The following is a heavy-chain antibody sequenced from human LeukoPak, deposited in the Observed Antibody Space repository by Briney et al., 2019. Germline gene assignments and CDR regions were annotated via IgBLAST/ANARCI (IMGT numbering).Heavy chain of an antibody. CDR1: GHNFTSYW. V-gene: IGHV5-51*01. CDR3: ASNLWDLGY. Sequence: GESLRISCKGSGHNFTSYWIGWVRQMPGKGLEWMGIIYPGDSDTRYSPSFQGQVTISADKSITTAYLQWRSLKASDTAMYYCASNLWDLGYWGQGTLVTVSS. J-gene: IGHJ4*02. CDR2: IYPGDSDT. D-gene: IGHD3-16*01.